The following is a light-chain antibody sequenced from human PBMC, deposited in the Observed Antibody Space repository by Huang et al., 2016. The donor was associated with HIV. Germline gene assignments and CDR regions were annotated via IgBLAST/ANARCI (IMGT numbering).Light chain of an antibody. J-gene: IGKJ2*01. V-gene: IGKV1-39*01. Sequence: EIQMTQSPSSLYAYVGDTVTITCRVSQNIDIYLNCYQQRPVKAPNLLIYTASSLQTGGPSRFSGSGSGTDFTLTIDSLQPEDFATYYCLQSYSMFRTFGQGTKLDFK. CDR1: QNIDIY. CDR3: LQSYSMFRT. CDR2: TAS.